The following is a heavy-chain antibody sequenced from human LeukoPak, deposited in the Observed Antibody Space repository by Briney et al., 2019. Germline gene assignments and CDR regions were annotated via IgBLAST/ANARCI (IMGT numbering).Heavy chain of an antibody. Sequence: PGGSLRLSCAASGFTFSSYAMSWVRQAPGKGLEWVSTISGSGGSTYYADSAKGRFTISRDNSKNTLYLQMNSLRVEDTAVYYCAKDCEPARSLGCFDPWGQGTLVTVSS. CDR1: GFTFSSYA. D-gene: IGHD6-6*01. V-gene: IGHV3-23*01. J-gene: IGHJ5*02. CDR3: AKDCEPARSLGCFDP. CDR2: ISGSGGST.